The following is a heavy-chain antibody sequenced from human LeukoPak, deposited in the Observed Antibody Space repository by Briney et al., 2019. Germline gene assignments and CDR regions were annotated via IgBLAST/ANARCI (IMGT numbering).Heavy chain of an antibody. CDR1: GYTLTELS. CDR3: ATYDFWSGYYTH. Sequence: ASVKVSCKVSGYTLTELSMHWARQAPGKGLEWMGGFDPEDGETIYAQKFQGRVTMTEDTSTDTAYMELSSLRSEDTAVYYCATYDFWSGYYTHWGQGTLVTVSS. J-gene: IGHJ4*02. V-gene: IGHV1-24*01. D-gene: IGHD3-3*01. CDR2: FDPEDGET.